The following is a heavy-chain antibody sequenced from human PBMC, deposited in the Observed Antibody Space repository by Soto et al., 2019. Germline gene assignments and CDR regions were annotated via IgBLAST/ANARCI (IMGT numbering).Heavy chain of an antibody. D-gene: IGHD1-1*01. V-gene: IGHV4-34*01. J-gene: IGHJ3*02. CDR1: GGSVSGANYY. CDR3: ARVERGTATTVVDAFDI. Sequence: QVQLQQWGAGLLKPSETLSLTCAVYGGSVSGANYYWSWIRQPPGKGLEWIGEMSHSGGTHFNPSHTSRVTISVDTSTNQFSLKMSSVTAADTALYYCARVERGTATTVVDAFDIWGPGTMVTVSS. CDR2: MSHSGGT.